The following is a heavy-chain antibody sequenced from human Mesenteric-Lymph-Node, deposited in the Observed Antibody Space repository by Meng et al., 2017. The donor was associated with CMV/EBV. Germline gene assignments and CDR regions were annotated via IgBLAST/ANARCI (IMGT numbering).Heavy chain of an antibody. CDR2: INPHSGGT. CDR3: ARGAVAGTNWLDP. J-gene: IGHJ5*02. CDR1: GYTFTDYF. V-gene: IGHV1-2*06. Sequence: KASGYTFTDYFMHWVRQAPGQGLEWMGRINPHSGGTNYPQSFQGRVTLTRDTSISTAYMELSGLRSDDTAVYYCARGAVAGTNWLDPWDQGTLVTVSS. D-gene: IGHD6-19*01.